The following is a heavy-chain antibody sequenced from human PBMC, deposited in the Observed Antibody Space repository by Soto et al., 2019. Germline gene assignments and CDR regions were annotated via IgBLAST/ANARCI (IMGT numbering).Heavy chain of an antibody. D-gene: IGHD5-18*01. CDR1: DAWFSGDY. CDR3: ARGDVDTAMVILPDYYYYGMDV. Sequence: TSENLSLTCAVYDAWFSGDYWSWIRQPPGDGLEWIGEINHSGSTNYNPSLKSRVTISVDTSKNQFSLKLSSVTAADTAVYYCARGDVDTAMVILPDYYYYGMDVWGQGTTVT. CDR2: INHSGST. V-gene: IGHV4-34*01. J-gene: IGHJ6*02.